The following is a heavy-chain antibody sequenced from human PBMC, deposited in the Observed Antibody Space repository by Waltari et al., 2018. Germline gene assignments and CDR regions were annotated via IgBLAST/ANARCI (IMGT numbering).Heavy chain of an antibody. V-gene: IGHV5-51*01. D-gene: IGHD5-12*01. Sequence: EVQLVQSGAEVKKPGESLKISCQASGYTFTNYWIGGVRQLPGKGLEWMGIIYPGDSETTYSPSFEGQVTISADKSISVAYLQWSSLKASDTAMYYCVRQVGTNWLDPWGQGTQVTVSS. CDR2: IYPGDSET. CDR1: GYTFTNYW. J-gene: IGHJ5*02. CDR3: VRQVGTNWLDP.